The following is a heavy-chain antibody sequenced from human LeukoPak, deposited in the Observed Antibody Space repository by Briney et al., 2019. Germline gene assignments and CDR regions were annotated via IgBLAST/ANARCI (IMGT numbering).Heavy chain of an antibody. Sequence: GGSLRLSCAAAGFTFSSYSMNWVRQAPGKGLEWVSSISSSSSYIYYADSVKGRFTISRDNAKNSLYLQMNSLRAEDTAVYDCAREAPVTTTPFDYWGQGTLVTVSS. CDR1: GFTFSSYS. J-gene: IGHJ4*02. D-gene: IGHD4-17*01. CDR2: ISSSSSYI. V-gene: IGHV3-21*01. CDR3: AREAPVTTTPFDY.